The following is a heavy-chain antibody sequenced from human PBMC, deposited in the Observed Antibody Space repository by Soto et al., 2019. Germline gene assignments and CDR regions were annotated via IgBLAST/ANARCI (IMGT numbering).Heavy chain of an antibody. Sequence: QAQLVQCGAEVKKPGASVKVSCKASGYIFSTYGVTWVRQAPGQGLEWMGWISGLNGNTDDGQKLQGRVSMTIDTSTSTAYMDLRSLRSDDTAVYYCARAEAYTTSWYAMDVWGQGTTVIVSS. CDR1: GYIFSTYG. J-gene: IGHJ6*02. D-gene: IGHD2-2*01. CDR3: ARAEAYTTSWYAMDV. V-gene: IGHV1-18*01. CDR2: ISGLNGNT.